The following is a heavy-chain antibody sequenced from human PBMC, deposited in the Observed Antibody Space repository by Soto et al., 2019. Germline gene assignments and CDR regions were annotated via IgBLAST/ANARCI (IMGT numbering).Heavy chain of an antibody. J-gene: IGHJ4*02. Sequence: QVQLVESGGGVVQPGRSLRLSCAASGFTFSSYAISWVRQAPGQGLEWMGGIIPIFGTANYAQKFQGRVTITADESTSTAYMELSSLRSEDTAVYYCARVEHGGGSSWDFDYWGQGTLVTVSS. CDR2: IIPIFGTA. CDR3: ARVEHGGGSSWDFDY. V-gene: IGHV1-69*01. CDR1: GFTFSSYA. D-gene: IGHD6-13*01.